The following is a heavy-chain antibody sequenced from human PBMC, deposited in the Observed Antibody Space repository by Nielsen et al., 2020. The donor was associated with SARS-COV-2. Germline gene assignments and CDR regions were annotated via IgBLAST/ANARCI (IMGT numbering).Heavy chain of an antibody. CDR1: GFTFDDYG. CDR3: ARVYYDSSGYLNYFYY. J-gene: IGHJ4*02. D-gene: IGHD3-22*01. V-gene: IGHV3-20*01. Sequence: GESLKISCAASGFTFDDYGMSWVRQAPGKGLEWVSGINWNGGSTGYADSVKGRFTISRDNAKNSLYLQMNSLRADDTALYHCARVYYDSSGYLNYFYYWGQGTLVTVSS. CDR2: INWNGGST.